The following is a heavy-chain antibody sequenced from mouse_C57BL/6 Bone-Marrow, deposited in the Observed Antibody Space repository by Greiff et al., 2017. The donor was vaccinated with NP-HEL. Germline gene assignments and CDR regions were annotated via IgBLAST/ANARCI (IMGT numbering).Heavy chain of an antibody. J-gene: IGHJ3*01. CDR2: FYPGSGSI. V-gene: IGHV1-62-2*01. CDR3: ARHEEGTAWFAY. CDR1: GYTFTEYT. Sequence: QVHVKQSGAELVKPGASVKLSCKASGYTFTEYTIHWVKQRSGQGLEWIGWFYPGSGSIKYNEKFKDKATLTADKSSSTVYMELSRLTSEDSAVYFCARHEEGTAWFAYWGQGTLVTVSA.